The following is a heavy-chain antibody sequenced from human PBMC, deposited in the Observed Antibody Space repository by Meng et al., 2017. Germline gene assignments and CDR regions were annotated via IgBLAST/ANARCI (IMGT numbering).Heavy chain of an antibody. Sequence: SEALSLTCTVSGGSISSYYWSWIRQPAGKGLEWIGRIYTSGSTNYNPSLKSRVTMSVDTSKNQFSLKLSSVTAADTAVYYCARDAAYDYSGSSTLWGQGTLVTVSS. J-gene: IGHJ4*02. CDR2: IYTSGST. V-gene: IGHV4-4*07. CDR1: GGSISSYY. D-gene: IGHD1-26*01. CDR3: ARDAAYDYSGSSTL.